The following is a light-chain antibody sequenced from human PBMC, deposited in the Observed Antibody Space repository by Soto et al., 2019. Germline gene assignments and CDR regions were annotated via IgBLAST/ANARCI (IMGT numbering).Light chain of an antibody. V-gene: IGLV2-14*03. Sequence: SVLTQPASVSGSPGQSITISCTGSSSDVGGYNYVSWYQHLPGKAPELMIYDVSNRPSGVSNRFSGSKSGNTASLTISGLQAEDEADYYCNSYTSSATYVFGTGTKVTVL. J-gene: IGLJ1*01. CDR1: SSDVGGYNY. CDR3: NSYTSSATYV. CDR2: DVS.